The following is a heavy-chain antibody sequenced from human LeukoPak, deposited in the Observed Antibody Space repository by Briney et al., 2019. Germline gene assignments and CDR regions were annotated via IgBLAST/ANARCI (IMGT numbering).Heavy chain of an antibody. CDR2: IKQDGSEM. CDR3: ARDFLLSF. J-gene: IGHJ4*02. Sequence: GGSLRLSCAASGFSFSRFWMTWVRQAPGKGLEWVADIKQDGSEMRSVDSVKGRFAISRDNAKNSLYLQMNSLRAEDTAVYYCARDFLLSFWGQGTLVTVSS. D-gene: IGHD2/OR15-2a*01. CDR1: GFSFSRFW. V-gene: IGHV3-7*01.